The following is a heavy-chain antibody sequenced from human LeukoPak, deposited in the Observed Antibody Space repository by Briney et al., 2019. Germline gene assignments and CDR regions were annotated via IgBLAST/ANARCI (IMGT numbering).Heavy chain of an antibody. D-gene: IGHD6-19*01. CDR1: GYSFTSYW. CDR3: ARGESEGYSAVARLSYFDY. Sequence: GESLKISCKGSGYSFTSYWMGWVRQMPGKGLEWMGIIYPGDSDTRYSPSFQGQVTISADKSISTAYLQWSSLKASDTAMYYCARGESEGYSAVARLSYFDYWGQGTLVTVSS. J-gene: IGHJ4*02. V-gene: IGHV5-51*01. CDR2: IYPGDSDT.